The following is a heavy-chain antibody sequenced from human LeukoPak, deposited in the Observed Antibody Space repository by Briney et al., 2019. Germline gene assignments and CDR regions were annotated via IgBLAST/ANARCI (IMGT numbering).Heavy chain of an antibody. D-gene: IGHD6-6*01. J-gene: IGHJ4*02. CDR3: ARRVAYSSPSGHPYRYFDY. V-gene: IGHV4-34*01. CDR1: GGSFSGYY. Sequence: SETLTLTCAVYGGSFSGYYWSWIRQPPGKGLEWIGEINHSGSTNYNPSLKSRVTISVDTSKNQFSLKLSSVTAADTAVYYCARRVAYSSPSGHPYRYFDYWGQGTLVTVSS. CDR2: INHSGST.